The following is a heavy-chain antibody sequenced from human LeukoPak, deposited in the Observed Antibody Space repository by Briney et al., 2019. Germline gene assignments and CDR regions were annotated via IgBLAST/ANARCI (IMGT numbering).Heavy chain of an antibody. Sequence: GGSLRLSCAASGFTFSSYAMSWVRQPPGKGPQWISGISGSGGSTYYADSVKGRFTISRDNSKNTLYLQMNSLRAEDTAVYYCAKDLLTFGGVIGYFDYWGQGTLVTVSS. CDR1: GFTFSSYA. J-gene: IGHJ4*02. V-gene: IGHV3-23*01. CDR3: AKDLLTFGGVIGYFDY. D-gene: IGHD3-16*01. CDR2: ISGSGGST.